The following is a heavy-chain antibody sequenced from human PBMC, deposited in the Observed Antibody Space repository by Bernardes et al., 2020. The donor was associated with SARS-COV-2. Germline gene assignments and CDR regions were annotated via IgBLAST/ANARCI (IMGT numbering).Heavy chain of an antibody. J-gene: IGHJ4*02. D-gene: IGHD2-21*02. CDR3: ARFSGCGGDCYSLDY. V-gene: IGHV4-59*01. CDR2: IHYSGST. Sequence: SETLSLTCIVSGGSIINYYWSWIRQPPGKGLEWIGNIHYSGSTNYDASLRSRVTIAVDTSKNQFSLKLNSMTAADTAVYYCARFSGCGGDCYSLDYWGQGTLVTVSS. CDR1: GGSIINYY.